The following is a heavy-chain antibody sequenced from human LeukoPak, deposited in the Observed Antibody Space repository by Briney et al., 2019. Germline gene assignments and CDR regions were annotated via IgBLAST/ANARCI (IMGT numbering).Heavy chain of an antibody. CDR3: ARALVRATMVWYFDL. V-gene: IGHV4-34*01. D-gene: IGHD5-12*01. Sequence: SETLSLTCAVSGGSFSGYYWSWIRQPPGKGLEWIGEISHSGSANYSPSLKSRVTISVDTSKNQFSLNLGSVTAADTAVYYCARALVRATMVWYFDLWGRGTLVTVSS. J-gene: IGHJ2*01. CDR1: GGSFSGYY. CDR2: ISHSGSA.